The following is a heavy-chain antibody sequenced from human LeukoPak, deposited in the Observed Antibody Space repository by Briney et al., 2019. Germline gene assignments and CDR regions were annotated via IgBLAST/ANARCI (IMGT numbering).Heavy chain of an antibody. CDR3: ARSHYDILTGYYGPGYYYYYGMDV. J-gene: IGHJ6*02. CDR2: ISAYNGNT. CDR1: GYTFTSYG. D-gene: IGHD3-9*01. Sequence: ASVKVSCKASGYTFTSYGISWVRQAPGRGLEWMGWISAYNGNTNYAQKLQGRVTMTTDTSTSTAYMELRSLRSDDTAVYYCARSHYDILTGYYGPGYYYYYGMDVWGQGTTVTVSS. V-gene: IGHV1-18*01.